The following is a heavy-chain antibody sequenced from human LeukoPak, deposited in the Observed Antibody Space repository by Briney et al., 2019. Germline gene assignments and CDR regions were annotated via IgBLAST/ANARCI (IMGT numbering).Heavy chain of an antibody. CDR2: IYYSGST. D-gene: IGHD6-6*01. CDR1: GGXISSGGYY. CDR3: ARETYSSSSSWFDP. J-gene: IGHJ5*02. Sequence: SQTLSLTCTVSGGXISSGGYYWSWIRQHPGKGLEWIGYIYYSGSTNYNPSLKSRVTTSVDTSKNQFSLKLSSVTAADTAVYYCARETYSSSSSWFDPWGQGTLVTVSS. V-gene: IGHV4-61*08.